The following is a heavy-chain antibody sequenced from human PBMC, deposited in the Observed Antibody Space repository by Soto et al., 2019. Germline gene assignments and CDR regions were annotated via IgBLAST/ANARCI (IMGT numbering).Heavy chain of an antibody. Sequence: QVQLVQSGAGVKKPGSSLKVSCKASGGTFTNYAFSWVRQAPGQGPEWMGGIIPIFGTPDYAQKFQGRVIITADESTRTVSMELNSLRSDDTAVYYCARERSVGYCITTTCPKPFYYYAMDVWGQGTTVTVSS. J-gene: IGHJ6*02. D-gene: IGHD2-2*01. CDR2: IIPIFGTP. CDR3: ARERSVGYCITTTCPKPFYYYAMDV. CDR1: GGTFTNYA. V-gene: IGHV1-69*12.